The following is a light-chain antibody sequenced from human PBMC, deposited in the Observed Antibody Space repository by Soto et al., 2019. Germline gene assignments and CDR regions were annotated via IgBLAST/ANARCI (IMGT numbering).Light chain of an antibody. V-gene: IGKV3-11*01. Sequence: EIVLTQSPATLSLSPGERATLSCRASQSVRSFVAWYQQKPGQAPRLLIYDASNRATGIPARFSGSGSGTDFTLTISSLEPEDFAVYYCQQRSNWPLTFGGGTKVDIK. CDR1: QSVRSF. CDR3: QQRSNWPLT. CDR2: DAS. J-gene: IGKJ4*01.